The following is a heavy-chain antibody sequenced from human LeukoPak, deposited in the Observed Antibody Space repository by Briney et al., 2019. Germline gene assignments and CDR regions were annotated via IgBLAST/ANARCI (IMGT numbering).Heavy chain of an antibody. J-gene: IGHJ4*02. CDR2: ISGSGGST. CDR3: AKAHRGYCSSTSCYPFY. D-gene: IGHD2-2*01. Sequence: PGGSLRLSCAASGFTFSSYAMSWVRQAPGKGLEWVSAISGSGGSTYYADSVKGRFTISRDNSKNTLYLQMNSLRAEDTAVYYCAKAHRGYCSSTSCYPFYWGQGTLVTVSS. V-gene: IGHV3-23*01. CDR1: GFTFSSYA.